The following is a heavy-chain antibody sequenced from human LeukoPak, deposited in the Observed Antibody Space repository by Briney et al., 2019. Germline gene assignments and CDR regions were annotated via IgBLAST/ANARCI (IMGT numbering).Heavy chain of an antibody. CDR1: GYTLTELY. D-gene: IGHD3-3*01. J-gene: IGHJ3*02. Sequence: ASVKVSCKVSGYTLTELYMHWVRQAPGQGLEGMGWINPNTGGTNYAQMFQGRVTMTRDPSSSTAYMELSRLRSDDTAEYYCARVANYDFWTGYYTDMAFDIWGQGTMVTVSS. V-gene: IGHV1-2*02. CDR3: ARVANYDFWTGYYTDMAFDI. CDR2: INPNTGGT.